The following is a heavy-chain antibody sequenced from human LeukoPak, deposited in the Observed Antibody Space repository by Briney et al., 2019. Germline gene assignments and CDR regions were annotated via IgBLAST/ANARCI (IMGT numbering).Heavy chain of an antibody. J-gene: IGHJ4*02. CDR2: INGGSGNT. Sequence: ASVKVSCKASGYTFTDYSMHWLRPAPGQRLDWMGWINGGSGNTKYSPGFQGRVTITRNTSASTAYMELSSLRSEDTAVYYCANPRYDSSGYYYVDWGQGTLVTVSS. CDR3: ANPRYDSSGYYYVD. D-gene: IGHD3-22*01. V-gene: IGHV1-3*01. CDR1: GYTFTDYS.